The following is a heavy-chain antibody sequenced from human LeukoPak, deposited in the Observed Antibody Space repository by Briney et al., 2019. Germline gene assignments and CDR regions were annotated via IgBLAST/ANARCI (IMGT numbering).Heavy chain of an antibody. Sequence: PSETLSLTCAVYGGSFSGYYWSWIRQPPGKGLEGLGEFNHSGSTNYNPSLKSRVTISVDTSKNQFSLKLSSVTAADTAVYYCARGLHLDSSGYYFDYWGQGTLVTVSS. CDR3: ARGLHLDSSGYYFDY. J-gene: IGHJ4*02. CDR2: FNHSGST. CDR1: GGSFSGYY. D-gene: IGHD3-22*01. V-gene: IGHV4-34*01.